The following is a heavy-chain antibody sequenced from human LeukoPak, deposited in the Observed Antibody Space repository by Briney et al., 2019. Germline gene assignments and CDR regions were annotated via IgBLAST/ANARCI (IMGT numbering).Heavy chain of an antibody. CDR2: IIPIFGTA. CDR3: ARAPFSGYYDSSGYSMGDWYFDL. D-gene: IGHD3-22*01. J-gene: IGHJ2*01. V-gene: IGHV1-69*06. Sequence: ASVKVSCKASGGTFSSYAISWVRQAPGQGLEWMGGIIPIFGTANYAQKFQGRVTITADKSTSTAYMELSSLRSEDTAVYYCARAPFSGYYDSSGYSMGDWYFDLWGRGTLVTVSS. CDR1: GGTFSSYA.